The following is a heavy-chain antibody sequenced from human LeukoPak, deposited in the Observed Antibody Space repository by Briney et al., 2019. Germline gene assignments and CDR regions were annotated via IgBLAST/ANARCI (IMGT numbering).Heavy chain of an antibody. D-gene: IGHD6-19*01. V-gene: IGHV3-23*01. Sequence: GGSLRLSCAASGFTFSAFAMTWVRQAPGKGLEWVSTITDDGYNTYSADSVKGRITFSRDNSKNTLSLQLRSLRAEDTAVHYCAKDLSYTSGASDHWGQGTLVAVSS. CDR1: GFTFSAFA. J-gene: IGHJ4*02. CDR2: ITDDGYNT. CDR3: AKDLSYTSGASDH.